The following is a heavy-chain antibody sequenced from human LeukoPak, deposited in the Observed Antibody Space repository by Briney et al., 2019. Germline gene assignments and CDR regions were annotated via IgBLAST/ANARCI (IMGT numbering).Heavy chain of an antibody. CDR3: ARALTETSFYYMDV. CDR2: INPNSGGT. Sequence: ASVKVSCKASGYTFIGYYIHWVRQAPGLGLEWMGWINPNSGGTSSAQKFQGRLTMTRDTSISTAYMEVTTLTSDDTAVYYCARALTETSFYYMDVWGKGTTVTVSS. D-gene: IGHD1-7*01. J-gene: IGHJ6*03. V-gene: IGHV1-2*02. CDR1: GYTFIGYY.